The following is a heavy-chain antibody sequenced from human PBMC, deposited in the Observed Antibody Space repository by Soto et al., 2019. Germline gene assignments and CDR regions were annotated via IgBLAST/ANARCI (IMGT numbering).Heavy chain of an antibody. V-gene: IGHV5-10-1*01. CDR2: IDPSDSYT. J-gene: IGHJ6*02. CDR3: ARHGVTTLYYYGMDV. Sequence: GESLKISCKGSGYSFTSYWISWVRQMPGKGLEWMGRIDPSDSYTNYSPSFQGHVTISADKSISTAYLQWSSLKASDTAMYYCARHGVTTLYYYGMDVWGQVTTVTVSS. CDR1: GYSFTSYW. D-gene: IGHD4-17*01.